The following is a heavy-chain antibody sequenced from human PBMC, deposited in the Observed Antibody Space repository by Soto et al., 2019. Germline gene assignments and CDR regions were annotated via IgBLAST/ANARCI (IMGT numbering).Heavy chain of an antibody. D-gene: IGHD2-21*01. Sequence: GESLKISCKGSGYSFTSYWIGWVRQMPGKGLEWMGIIYPGDSDTRYSPSFEGQVTISADKSITTAYLQWSSLKASDTAMYYCARLTRDGTIAPGYFDYWGQGTLVTVSS. CDR3: ARLTRDGTIAPGYFDY. V-gene: IGHV5-51*01. J-gene: IGHJ4*02. CDR2: IYPGDSDT. CDR1: GYSFTSYW.